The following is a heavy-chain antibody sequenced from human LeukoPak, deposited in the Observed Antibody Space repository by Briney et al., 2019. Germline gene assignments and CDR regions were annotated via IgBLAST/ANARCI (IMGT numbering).Heavy chain of an antibody. CDR2: IYYSGST. D-gene: IGHD3-3*01. J-gene: IGHJ4*02. CDR1: GGSISSDIYY. CDR3: ARSMGHTYYDFWSGSNKFDY. Sequence: SETLSLTCTVSGGSISSDIYYWGWIRQPPGKGLEWVGSIYYSGSTYYNPSLKSRLTISVDTSKNQFSLRLSSVTAADTAVYYCARSMGHTYYDFWSGSNKFDYWGQGTLVTVSS. V-gene: IGHV4-39*01.